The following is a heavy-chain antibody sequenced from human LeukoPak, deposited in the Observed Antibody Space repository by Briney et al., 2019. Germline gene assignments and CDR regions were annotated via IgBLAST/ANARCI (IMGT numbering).Heavy chain of an antibody. CDR1: GFTFDDYA. D-gene: IGHD6-6*01. Sequence: GGSLRLSCAASGFTFDDYAMHWVRQASGKGLEWVSGINWNGGSTGYADSVKGRFTISRDNAKTSLYLQMNSLRAEDTAVYYCARDLGPHSSSPNSGAFDIWGQGTMVTVSS. CDR3: ARDLGPHSSSPNSGAFDI. CDR2: INWNGGST. J-gene: IGHJ3*02. V-gene: IGHV3-20*04.